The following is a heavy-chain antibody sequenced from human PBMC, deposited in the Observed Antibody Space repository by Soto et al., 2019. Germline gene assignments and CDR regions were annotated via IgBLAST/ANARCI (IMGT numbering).Heavy chain of an antibody. Sequence: QVQLQESGPGLVKPSETLSLTCTVSGGSISSYYWSWIRQPPGKGLEWIGYIYYSGSTNYNPSLKSRVTISVDTSKNQFSLKLSSVTAADTAVYYCARGRPQKGGYCSSTSCYSYYYYYMDVSGKGTTVTVSS. D-gene: IGHD2-2*01. V-gene: IGHV4-59*01. CDR2: IYYSGST. J-gene: IGHJ6*03. CDR3: ARGRPQKGGYCSSTSCYSYYYYYMDV. CDR1: GGSISSYY.